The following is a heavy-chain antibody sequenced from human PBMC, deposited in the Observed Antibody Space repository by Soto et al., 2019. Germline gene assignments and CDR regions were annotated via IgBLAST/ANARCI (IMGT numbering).Heavy chain of an antibody. CDR3: ASRYSSAWLFDY. D-gene: IGHD6-19*01. Sequence: QVQLQESGPGLVKPSETLSLTCTVSGDSISTYYWSWIRQPPGKGLEWIGYIYYSGSTNYNPSLKSRXXIXVAXSKNQFSLKLPSVTAADTAVYYCASRYSSAWLFDYWGQGTLVTVSS. J-gene: IGHJ4*02. V-gene: IGHV4-59*01. CDR2: IYYSGST. CDR1: GDSISTYY.